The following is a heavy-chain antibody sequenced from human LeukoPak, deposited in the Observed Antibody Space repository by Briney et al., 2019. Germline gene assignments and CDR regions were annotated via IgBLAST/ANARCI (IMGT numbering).Heavy chain of an antibody. V-gene: IGHV1-46*01. CDR2: INPTGGST. Sequence: ASVKVSCKASGYIFTGYYIHWVRQAPGHGLEWMGLINPTGGSTGYAQKFQGRVTMTRDMSTSTDYMELNSLRAEDTAVYYCARAYLDWFDPWGQGTLVTVSS. CDR3: ARAYLDWFDP. CDR1: GYIFTGYY. D-gene: IGHD3-3*01. J-gene: IGHJ5*02.